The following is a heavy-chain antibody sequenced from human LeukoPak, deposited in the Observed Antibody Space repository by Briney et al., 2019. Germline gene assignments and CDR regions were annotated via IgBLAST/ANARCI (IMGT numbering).Heavy chain of an antibody. CDR1: GFTFSIYA. D-gene: IGHD3-22*01. Sequence: GGSLRLSCAASGFTFSIYAMNWVRQAPGKGPEWVSGISGSGGGTYYADSVKGRFTISRDNSKNTLYLQMDSLRAEDTAVYYCARPRTYYYDSSGYSPHYYYYGMDVWGQGTTVTVSS. J-gene: IGHJ6*02. CDR2: ISGSGGGT. CDR3: ARPRTYYYDSSGYSPHYYYYGMDV. V-gene: IGHV3-23*01.